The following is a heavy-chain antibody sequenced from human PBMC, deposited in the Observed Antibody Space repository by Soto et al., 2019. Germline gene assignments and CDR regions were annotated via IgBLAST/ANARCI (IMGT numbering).Heavy chain of an antibody. CDR2: MNTNSGKK. V-gene: IGHV1-8*01. CDR3: ARGSRLPGY. CDR1: GYTFTSYD. Sequence: GASVKVSCKASGYTFTSYDINWVRQATGQGLEWMGWMNTNSGKKGNAQKFQGKVTMTRNTSISTAYMELSSLRSEDTAVYYCARGSRLPGYWGQGTLVTVSS. J-gene: IGHJ4*02.